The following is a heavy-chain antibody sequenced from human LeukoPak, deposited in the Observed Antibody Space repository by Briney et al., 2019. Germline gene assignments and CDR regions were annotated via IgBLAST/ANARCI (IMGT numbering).Heavy chain of an antibody. D-gene: IGHD3-22*01. CDR3: ARVYYYDSSGYSHTFDY. V-gene: IGHV4-59*01. J-gene: IGHJ4*02. Sequence: SSGNPSPTPPVSGGSPSSFYWRWIRQPPRKGLGWIGVIYYSWSTNYNPSLESRVTISVDTSKNQFSLKLSSVTAADTAVYYCARVYYYDSSGYSHTFDYWGQGTLVTVSS. CDR2: IYYSWST. CDR1: GGSPSSFY.